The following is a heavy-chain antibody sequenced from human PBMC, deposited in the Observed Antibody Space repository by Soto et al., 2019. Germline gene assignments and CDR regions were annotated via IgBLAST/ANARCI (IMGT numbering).Heavy chain of an antibody. V-gene: IGHV1-46*03. Sequence: QVLLEQSGAEVRRPGASVKISCQASGYPFSNYHMHWVRQAPGQGLEWMRMIDPDNGRKKFAQSLQGRVTMTRDTSTNSVYMELRALKSEDTAIYFCTRMSRSFDYWGQGSHVTVSS. J-gene: IGHJ4*02. CDR3: TRMSRSFDY. CDR2: IDPDNGRK. CDR1: GYPFSNYH.